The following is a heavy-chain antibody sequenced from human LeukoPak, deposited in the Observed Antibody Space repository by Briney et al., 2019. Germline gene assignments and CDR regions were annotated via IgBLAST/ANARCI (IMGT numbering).Heavy chain of an antibody. CDR1: GFTCTDHY. J-gene: IGHJ4*02. Sequence: ASVTVSCKASGFTCTDHYMHWVRQAPGQGLEWMGWINGKRGDTNHAQNFQDRVTMTRDTSTSTVYMELSRLTVDDTAVYYCARDHDWGVDYWGQGTLVTVSS. D-gene: IGHD7-27*01. V-gene: IGHV1-2*02. CDR3: ARDHDWGVDY. CDR2: INGKRGDT.